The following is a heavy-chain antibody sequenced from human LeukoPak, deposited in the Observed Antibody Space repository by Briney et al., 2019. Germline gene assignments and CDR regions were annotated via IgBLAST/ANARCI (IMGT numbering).Heavy chain of an antibody. CDR2: IKSKTDGGTT. J-gene: IGHJ5*02. V-gene: IGHV3-15*01. Sequence: GGSLRLSCAASGFTFSTYAMSWVRQIPGKGLEWVGRIKSKTDGGTTDYAAPVKGRFTISRDDSKNTLYLQMNSLKTEDTAVYYCTTTLPRYCSGGSCYRRFDPWGQGTLVTVSS. CDR1: GFTFSTYA. CDR3: TTTLPRYCSGGSCYRRFDP. D-gene: IGHD2-15*01.